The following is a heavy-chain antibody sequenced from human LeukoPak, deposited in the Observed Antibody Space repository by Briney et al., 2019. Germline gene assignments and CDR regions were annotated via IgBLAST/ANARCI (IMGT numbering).Heavy chain of an antibody. CDR3: AKDDLAYCGGDCYSNTGY. CDR2: IRYDGSNK. V-gene: IGHV3-30*02. CDR1: GFTFSSYG. D-gene: IGHD2-21*01. J-gene: IGHJ4*02. Sequence: GGSLRLSCAASGFTFSSYGMHWVRQAPGKGLEWVAFIRYDGSNKYYADSVKGRFTISRDNSKNTLYLQMNSLRAEDTAVYYCAKDDLAYCGGDCYSNTGYWGQGTLVTVSS.